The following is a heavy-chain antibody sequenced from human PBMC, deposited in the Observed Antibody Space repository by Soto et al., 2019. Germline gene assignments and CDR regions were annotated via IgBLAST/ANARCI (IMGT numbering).Heavy chain of an antibody. CDR1: GFTFSSYA. D-gene: IGHD3-22*01. Sequence: GGSLRLSCAASGFTFSSYAMSWVRQAPGKGLEWVSAISGSGGSTYYADSVKGRFTISRDNSKNTLYLQMNSLRAEDTAVYYCATGSSGSPSYNWFDPWGQGTLVTVSS. V-gene: IGHV3-23*01. CDR3: ATGSSGSPSYNWFDP. CDR2: ISGSGGST. J-gene: IGHJ5*02.